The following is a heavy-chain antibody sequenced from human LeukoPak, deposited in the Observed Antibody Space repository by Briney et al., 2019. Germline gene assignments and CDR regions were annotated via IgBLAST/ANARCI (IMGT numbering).Heavy chain of an antibody. Sequence: PSQSLSLTCTVSGGSISSSSYYWGWIRQPPGKGLEWIGRIYYSVTTYYNPSLKSRVTISVDTSKNQFSLKLSSVTAADTAVYYCARFRVGDYVWGSYRYEVGAFDIWGQGTMVTVSS. CDR1: GGSISSSSYY. CDR2: IYYSVTT. CDR3: ARFRVGDYVWGSYRYEVGAFDI. V-gene: IGHV4-39*01. D-gene: IGHD3-16*02. J-gene: IGHJ3*02.